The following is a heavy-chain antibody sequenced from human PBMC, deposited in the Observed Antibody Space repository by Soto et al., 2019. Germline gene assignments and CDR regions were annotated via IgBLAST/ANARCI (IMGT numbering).Heavy chain of an antibody. D-gene: IGHD5-18*01. J-gene: IGHJ6*02. CDR3: ARGGNGGIQLWLSYYYYYGMDV. V-gene: IGHV3-23*01. Sequence: PGGSLRLSCAASGFTFSSYAMSWVRQAPGKGLEWVSAISGSGGSTYYADSVKGRFTISRDNSKNTLYLQMNSLRAEDTAVYYCARGGNGGIQLWLSYYYYYGMDVWGQGTTVTVSS. CDR1: GFTFSSYA. CDR2: ISGSGGST.